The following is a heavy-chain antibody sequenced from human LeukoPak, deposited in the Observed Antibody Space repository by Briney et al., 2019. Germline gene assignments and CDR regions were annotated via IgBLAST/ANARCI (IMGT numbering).Heavy chain of an antibody. CDR1: GFIFSSYT. CDR2: ISYDGNNK. CDR3: ARDDR. J-gene: IGHJ4*02. V-gene: IGHV3-30*04. Sequence: PGRSLRLSCAASGFIFSSYTMHWVRQAPGKGLERVAVISYDGNNKYYADSVQGRFTISRDNSKSTLSLQMNSLRADDTGVYYCARDDRWGQGTLVTVSS.